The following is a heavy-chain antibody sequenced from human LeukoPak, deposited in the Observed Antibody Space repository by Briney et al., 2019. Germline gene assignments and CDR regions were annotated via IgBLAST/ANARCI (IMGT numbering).Heavy chain of an antibody. CDR2: ISSSSSYI. CDR3: ARGPDIVVVPAAKDYYYYGMDV. Sequence: GGSLRLSCAASGFTFSSYSMNWVRQAPGKGLEWVSSISSSSSYIYYADSVKGRFTISRDNAKNSLYLQMNSLRAEDTAVYYCARGPDIVVVPAAKDYYYYGMDVWGQGTTVTVSS. CDR1: GFTFSSYS. D-gene: IGHD2-2*01. J-gene: IGHJ6*02. V-gene: IGHV3-21*01.